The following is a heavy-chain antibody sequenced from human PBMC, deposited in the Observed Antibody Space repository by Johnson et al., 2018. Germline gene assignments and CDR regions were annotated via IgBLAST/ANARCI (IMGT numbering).Heavy chain of an antibody. D-gene: IGHD3-9*01. Sequence: QVQLVQSGGGLVKPGGSLRLSCAASGFTFSDYYMSWIRQAPGKGLEWVSYISSSGSTIYYADSVKGRFTIPRDNAKTSLDLQMNSLRAEDTAVDYCARDEATQRLRYFDWLLGYGMDGWGQGTTVTVSS. V-gene: IGHV3-11*01. CDR2: ISSSGSTI. CDR3: ARDEATQRLRYFDWLLGYGMDG. CDR1: GFTFSDYY. J-gene: IGHJ6*02.